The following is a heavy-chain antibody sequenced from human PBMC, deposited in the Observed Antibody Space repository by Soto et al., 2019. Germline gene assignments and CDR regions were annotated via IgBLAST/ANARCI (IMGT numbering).Heavy chain of an antibody. J-gene: IGHJ3*01. CDR1: GFSFSSLA. CDR2: ISGRGVDT. D-gene: IGHD3-3*01. Sequence: GGSLRLSCAASGFSFSSLAMSWVRQAPGKGLEWVSSISGRGVDTLYADSVKGRFTISRDNSKNTLYLQMNSLRAEDTAVYFCAREPLWSVPLPLVAFDLWGQGTMVTVSS. V-gene: IGHV3-23*01. CDR3: AREPLWSVPLPLVAFDL.